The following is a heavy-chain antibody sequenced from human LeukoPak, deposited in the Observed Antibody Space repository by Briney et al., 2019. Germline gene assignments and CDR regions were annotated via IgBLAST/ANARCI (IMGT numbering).Heavy chain of an antibody. J-gene: IGHJ5*02. CDR2: IKQDGSEK. CDR1: GFTFSSYA. CDR3: ARDLTVVTPEAS. V-gene: IGHV3-7*01. Sequence: GGSLRLSCAASGFTFSSYAMSWVRQAPGKGLEWVANIKQDGSEKYYVDSVKGRFTISRDNAKNSLYLQMNSLRAEDTAVYYCARDLTVVTPEASWGQGTLVTVSS. D-gene: IGHD4-23*01.